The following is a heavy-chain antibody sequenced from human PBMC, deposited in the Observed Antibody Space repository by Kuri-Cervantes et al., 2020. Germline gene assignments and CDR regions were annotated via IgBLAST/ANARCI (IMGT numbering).Heavy chain of an antibody. D-gene: IGHD2-15*01. CDR2: ISSDGSST. Sequence: GKSLKISCAASGFTFSSYWMHWVRQAPGKGLVWVSRISSDGSSTIYADSVKGRFTISRDNAKNSLYLQMNSLRAEDTAVYYCARDGYCSGGSCYTGGYFDYWGQGTLVTVSS. V-gene: IGHV3-74*01. CDR3: ARDGYCSGGSCYTGGYFDY. J-gene: IGHJ4*02. CDR1: GFTFSSYW.